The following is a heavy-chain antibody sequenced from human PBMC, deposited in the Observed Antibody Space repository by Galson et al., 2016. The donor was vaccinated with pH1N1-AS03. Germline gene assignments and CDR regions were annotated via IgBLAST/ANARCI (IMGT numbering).Heavy chain of an antibody. CDR1: GYIFTGFY. D-gene: IGHD3-10*02. V-gene: IGHV1-2*04. CDR3: SRDPRGPCSSATRPPTYYFGMCV. Sequence: SVKVSCKASGYIFTGFYVHWVRQAPGQGLEWMGWINPNSGVTNYAQKFQAWVTMTGDTSISTAYMELYGLKSDDTAVYYCSRDPRGPCSSATRPPTYYFGMCVWGQGTTVIVSS. J-gene: IGHJ6*02. CDR2: INPNSGVT.